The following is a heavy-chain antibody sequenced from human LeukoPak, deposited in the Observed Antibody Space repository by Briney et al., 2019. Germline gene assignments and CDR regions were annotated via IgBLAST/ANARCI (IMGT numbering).Heavy chain of an antibody. Sequence: SETLSLTCTVSGGSISSSSYYWGWIRQPPGKGLEWIGSIYYSGSTYYNPSLKSRVTISVDTSKNQFSLKLSSVTAADTAVYYCATLAYYYGSGSYSDWGQGTLVTVSS. V-gene: IGHV4-39*01. CDR1: GGSISSSSYY. CDR3: ATLAYYYGSGSYSD. CDR2: IYYSGST. D-gene: IGHD3-10*01. J-gene: IGHJ4*02.